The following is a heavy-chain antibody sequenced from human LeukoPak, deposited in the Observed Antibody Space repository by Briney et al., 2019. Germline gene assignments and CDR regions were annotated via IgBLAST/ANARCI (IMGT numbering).Heavy chain of an antibody. D-gene: IGHD4-23*01. CDR1: GFSPNSNEVG. V-gene: IGHV2-5*01. CDR2: IYWHEDH. J-gene: IGHJ4*02. Sequence: SGPTLVKPTQTLTLTRTFSGFSPNSNEVGVGWIRQPPGKALEWLAVIYWHEDHRYSPSLRSRLTVTRDTSKNQVVLTLTNMDPVDTATHYCAHSTGGDNSPLFDYWGQGTLVTVSS. CDR3: AHSTGGDNSPLFDY.